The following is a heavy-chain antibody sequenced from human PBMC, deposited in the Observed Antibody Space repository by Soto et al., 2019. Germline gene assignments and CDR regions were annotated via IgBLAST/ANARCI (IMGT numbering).Heavy chain of an antibody. V-gene: IGHV5-51*01. CDR2: IYPGDSDT. D-gene: IGHD6-13*01. Sequence: GESLKISCKGSGYSFTSYWIGWVRQMPGKGLEWMGIIYPGDSDTRYSPSFQGQVTISADKSISTAYLQWSSLKASDTAMYYCARTSAAGKYYYGLDVWGQGTTVTVSS. CDR1: GYSFTSYW. CDR3: ARTSAAGKYYYGLDV. J-gene: IGHJ6*02.